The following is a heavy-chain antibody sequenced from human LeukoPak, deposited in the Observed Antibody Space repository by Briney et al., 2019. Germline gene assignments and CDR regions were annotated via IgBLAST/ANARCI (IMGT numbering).Heavy chain of an antibody. CDR2: IRHDGSNT. Sequence: GGSLKLSCAASGFTFSSYGMHWVRQAPGKGLEWVAFIRHDGSNTYYADSVKGRVTITRDNSKNTLYMQLNSLRSEDTAVYYCAKARSFYYYYYMDVWGKGTTVTVSS. J-gene: IGHJ6*03. V-gene: IGHV3-30*02. CDR1: GFTFSSYG. CDR3: AKARSFYYYYYMDV.